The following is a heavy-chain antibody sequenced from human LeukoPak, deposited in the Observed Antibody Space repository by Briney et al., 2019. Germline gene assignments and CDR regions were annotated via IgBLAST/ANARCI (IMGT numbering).Heavy chain of an antibody. CDR2: IYHSGST. Sequence: SQTLSLTCAVSGGSISSGGYSWSWIRQPPGKGLEWIGYIYHSGSTYYNPSLKSRVTISVDRSKNQFSLKLSSVTAADTAVYYCASLYYYDSSGYFDYWGQGTWSPSPQ. D-gene: IGHD3-22*01. J-gene: IGHJ4*02. V-gene: IGHV4-30-2*01. CDR1: GGSISSGGYS. CDR3: ASLYYYDSSGYFDY.